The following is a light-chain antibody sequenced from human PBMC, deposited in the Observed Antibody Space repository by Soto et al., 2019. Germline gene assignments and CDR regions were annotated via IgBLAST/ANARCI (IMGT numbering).Light chain of an antibody. Sequence: DIQMTQSPSSLSASVEDRVIITFRSSQSISNHLNWYQQKPGKAPNLLIYAASTLESGVPSRFSGSGSGTDFTLTISSLQLEDFATYYCQQNYSTPLAFGGGTKVDIK. CDR1: QSISNH. V-gene: IGKV1-39*01. CDR2: AAS. CDR3: QQNYSTPLA. J-gene: IGKJ4*01.